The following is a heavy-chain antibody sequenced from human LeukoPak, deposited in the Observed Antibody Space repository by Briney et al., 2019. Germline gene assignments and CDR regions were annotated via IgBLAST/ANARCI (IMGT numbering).Heavy chain of an antibody. CDR2: IKEDGSEK. V-gene: IGHV3-7*01. Sequence: GGSLRLSCAASGFTFSNYWMSWVRQAPGKGLEWVASIKEDGSEKDYVDSVKGRFTISRDNAKNSLFLQMNSLRADDTAVYYCASDPFCSAYYWENWGQGTLVSVSS. J-gene: IGHJ4*02. D-gene: IGHD3-3*01. CDR3: ASDPFCSAYYWEN. CDR1: GFTFSNYW.